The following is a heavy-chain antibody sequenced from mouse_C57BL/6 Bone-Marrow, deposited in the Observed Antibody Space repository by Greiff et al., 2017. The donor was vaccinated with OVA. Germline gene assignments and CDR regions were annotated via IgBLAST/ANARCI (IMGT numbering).Heavy chain of an antibody. V-gene: IGHV1-19*01. Sequence: EVQLQQSGPVLVKPGASVKMSCKASGYTFTDYYMNWVKQSHGKSLEWIGVINPYNGGTSYNQKFKGKATLTVDKSSSTAYMELNSLTSEDSAVDYCARGITTRHYYAMDYWGQGTSVTVSS. J-gene: IGHJ4*01. CDR2: INPYNGGT. D-gene: IGHD1-2*01. CDR1: GYTFTDYY. CDR3: ARGITTRHYYAMDY.